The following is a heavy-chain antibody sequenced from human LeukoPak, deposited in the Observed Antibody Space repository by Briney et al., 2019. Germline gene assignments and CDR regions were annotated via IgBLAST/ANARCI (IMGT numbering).Heavy chain of an antibody. V-gene: IGHV5-51*01. CDR2: IYPGDADT. CDR3: ARPPYSGSYFGAFDI. D-gene: IGHD1-26*01. CDR1: GYSFTNYW. J-gene: IGHJ3*02. Sequence: GESLKISCKGSGYSFTNYWIGWVRQMPGKGLEWMGIIYPGDADTRYSPSFQGQVTISADKSISTAYLQWSSLKASDTAMYYCARPPYSGSYFGAFDIWGQGTMVTVSS.